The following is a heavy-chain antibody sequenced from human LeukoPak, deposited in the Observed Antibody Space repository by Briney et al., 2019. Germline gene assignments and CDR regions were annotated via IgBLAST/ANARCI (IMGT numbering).Heavy chain of an antibody. CDR2: IRYDGSNK. V-gene: IGHV3-30*02. CDR3: AKDATGAYGDYPPNYYYGMDV. CDR1: GFTFSSYG. J-gene: IGHJ6*02. Sequence: PGGSLRLSCAASGFTFSSYGMHWVRQAPGKGLEWVAFIRYDGSNKYYADSVKGRFTISGDNSKNTLYLQMNSLRAEDTAVYYCAKDATGAYGDYPPNYYYGMDVWGQGTTVTVSS. D-gene: IGHD4-17*01.